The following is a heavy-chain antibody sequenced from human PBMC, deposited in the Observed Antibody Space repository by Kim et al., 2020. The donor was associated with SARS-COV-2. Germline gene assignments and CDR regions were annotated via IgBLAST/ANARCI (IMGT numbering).Heavy chain of an antibody. J-gene: IGHJ4*02. V-gene: IGHV1-8*01. D-gene: IGHD2-2*01. Sequence: ASVKVSCKASGYTFGIYDINWVRQATGQGLEWLGWMSPHTGNTGSAQKFQGRLTMTSDTSITTAYMELSSLRSEDTAVYYCVRVLGGFTSKSRFFDYWGQGTPVTVSS. CDR2: MSPHTGNT. CDR3: VRVLGGFTSKSRFFDY. CDR1: GYTFGIYD.